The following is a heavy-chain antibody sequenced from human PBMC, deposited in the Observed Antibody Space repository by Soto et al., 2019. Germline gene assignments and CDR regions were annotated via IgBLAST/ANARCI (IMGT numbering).Heavy chain of an antibody. D-gene: IGHD5-12*01. J-gene: IGHJ6*02. CDR1: GYTFTNYT. V-gene: IGHV1-3*01. CDR2: INDGSGHT. CDR3: ARVGYGNGKDV. Sequence: QVQLVQSGAEVKKPGASVKVSCKASGYTFTNYTIHWVRQAPGQRLEWMGWINDGSGHTRDSQKFQGRVTFSRDTSASTAYMELSSLRSEDTAVYYCARVGYGNGKDVWGQGTTVTVSS.